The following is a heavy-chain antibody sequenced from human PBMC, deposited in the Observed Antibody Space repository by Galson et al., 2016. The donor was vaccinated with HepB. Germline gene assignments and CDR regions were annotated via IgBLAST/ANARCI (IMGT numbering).Heavy chain of an antibody. CDR3: ARVDKSFGFDP. J-gene: IGHJ5*02. CDR1: GFTFSNYG. V-gene: IGHV3-33*01. CDR2: IWSDGRHK. D-gene: IGHD3-10*01. Sequence: SLRLSCAASGFTFSNYGMHWVRQAPGKGLEWVAIIWSDGRHKYYGDAVKGRFTISRDNSKNTLYLEMNSLRAEDTAMYYCARVDKSFGFDPWGQGTLVTVS.